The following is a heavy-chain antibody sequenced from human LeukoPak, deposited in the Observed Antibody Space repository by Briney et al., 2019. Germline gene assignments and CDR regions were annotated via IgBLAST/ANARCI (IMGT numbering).Heavy chain of an antibody. Sequence: GGSLRLSCAASGFTFTGYTINWVRQAPGKGLEWVSSISSSGYISYANSVRGRFTISRDNAKNSVYLQINSLRAEDTAVYYCARDRGMVAFDYWGQGTLVTVSS. J-gene: IGHJ4*02. D-gene: IGHD2-15*01. V-gene: IGHV3-21*01. CDR3: ARDRGMVAFDY. CDR2: ISSSGYI. CDR1: GFTFTGYT.